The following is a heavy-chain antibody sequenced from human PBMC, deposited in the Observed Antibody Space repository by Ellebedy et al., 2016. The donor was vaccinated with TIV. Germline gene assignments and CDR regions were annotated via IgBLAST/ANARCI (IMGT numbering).Heavy chain of an antibody. V-gene: IGHV3-30*18. Sequence: GGSLRLXXAASGFTFSSYGMHWVRQAPGKGLEWVAVISYDGSNKYYADSVKGRFTISRDNSKNTLYLQMNSLRAEDTAVYYCAKDRDTAMATWGQGTLVTVSS. CDR2: ISYDGSNK. D-gene: IGHD5-18*01. CDR1: GFTFSSYG. J-gene: IGHJ4*02. CDR3: AKDRDTAMAT.